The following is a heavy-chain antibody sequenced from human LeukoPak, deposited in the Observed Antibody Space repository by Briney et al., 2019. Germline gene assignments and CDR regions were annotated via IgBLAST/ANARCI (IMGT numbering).Heavy chain of an antibody. Sequence: GGSLRLSCAASGFTFSSYAMHWVRQVPGKGLEYVSAISSNGGSTYYANSVKGRFTISRDNSKNTLYLQMGSLRAEDMAVYYCARGYSSSPDAFDIWGQGTMVTVSS. V-gene: IGHV3-64*01. CDR2: ISSNGGST. CDR1: GFTFSSYA. J-gene: IGHJ3*02. CDR3: ARGYSSSPDAFDI. D-gene: IGHD6-6*01.